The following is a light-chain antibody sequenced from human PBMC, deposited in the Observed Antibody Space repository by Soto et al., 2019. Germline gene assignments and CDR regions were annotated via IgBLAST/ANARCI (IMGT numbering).Light chain of an antibody. J-gene: IGLJ1*01. Sequence: QSALTQPASVSGSPGQSITISCTGTSSDVGFYNYVSWYQQNPGKAPKLMIYEVRNRPSGVSNRFSGSKSGNTASLTISGXXXXXXXXXYCSSFTNTDTLVFGTGTKVTV. CDR3: SSFTNTDTLV. CDR1: SSDVGFYNY. V-gene: IGLV2-14*01. CDR2: EVR.